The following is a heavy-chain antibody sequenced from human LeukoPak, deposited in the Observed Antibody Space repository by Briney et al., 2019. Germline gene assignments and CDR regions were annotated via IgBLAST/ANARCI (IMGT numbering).Heavy chain of an antibody. CDR1: GYTFTGYY. Sequence: ASVKVSCKASGYTFTGYYMHWVRQAPGQGLEWMGWINPNSGGTNYAQKFQGRVTMTRDTSISTAYMELSRLRSDDTAVYYCARAKAAVQYGMDVWGQGTTATVSS. J-gene: IGHJ6*02. D-gene: IGHD2-15*01. CDR3: ARAKAAVQYGMDV. CDR2: INPNSGGT. V-gene: IGHV1-2*02.